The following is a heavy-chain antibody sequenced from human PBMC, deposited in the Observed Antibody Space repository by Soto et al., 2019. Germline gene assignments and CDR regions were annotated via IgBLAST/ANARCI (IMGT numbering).Heavy chain of an antibody. CDR3: AREEGTELDF. CDR1: GYTFTDAY. CDR2: INPKNGGT. V-gene: IGHV1-2*02. J-gene: IGHJ4*02. D-gene: IGHD1-7*01. Sequence: QVRLVQSGAEVKKPGASVKVTCKPSGYTFTDAYIHWVRQAPGQGLEWLGWINPKNGGTKYAQKFQGRVTMTRDTSSSTAFMELSSLNSIDTAVYYCAREEGTELDFWGQGTLVTVSS.